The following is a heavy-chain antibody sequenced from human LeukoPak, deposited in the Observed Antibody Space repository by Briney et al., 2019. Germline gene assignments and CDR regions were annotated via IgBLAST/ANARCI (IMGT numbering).Heavy chain of an antibody. CDR3: AREYSNTWYGYFDY. D-gene: IGHD6-13*01. V-gene: IGHV3-33*01. Sequence: GGSLRLSCAASGFTFSGYGMHWVRQAPGEGLEWVAVIWYDGSNKYYADSVKGRFTISRDNSKNTLYLQMNSLRAEDTAVYYCAREYSNTWYGYFDYWGQGTLVTVSS. CDR1: GFTFSGYG. CDR2: IWYDGSNK. J-gene: IGHJ4*02.